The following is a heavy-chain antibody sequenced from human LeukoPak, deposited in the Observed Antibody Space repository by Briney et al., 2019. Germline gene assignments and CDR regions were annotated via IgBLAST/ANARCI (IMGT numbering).Heavy chain of an antibody. CDR2: ISAYNGNT. V-gene: IGHV1-18*01. CDR1: GYTFTSYG. Sequence: ASVQVSCKASGYTFTSYGISWVRQAPGQGLEWMGWISAYNGNTNYAQKLQGRVTMTTDTSRSTAYMELRSLRSDDTAVYYCAREARYRRSWYSMVWGQGTLVTVSS. J-gene: IGHJ4*02. CDR3: AREARYRRSWYSMV. D-gene: IGHD6-13*01.